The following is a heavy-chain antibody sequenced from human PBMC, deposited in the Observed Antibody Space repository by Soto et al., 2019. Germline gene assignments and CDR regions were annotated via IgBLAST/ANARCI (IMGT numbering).Heavy chain of an antibody. Sequence: ASVKVSCKASGYTFTSYAMHWVRQAPGQRLEWMGWINAGNGNTKYSQKFQGRVTITRDTSASTAYMELSSLRSEDTAVYYCARDFLGGSSGWQPISPWGQGTLVTVSS. V-gene: IGHV1-3*01. D-gene: IGHD6-19*01. CDR3: ARDFLGGSSGWQPISP. CDR2: INAGNGNT. J-gene: IGHJ5*02. CDR1: GYTFTSYA.